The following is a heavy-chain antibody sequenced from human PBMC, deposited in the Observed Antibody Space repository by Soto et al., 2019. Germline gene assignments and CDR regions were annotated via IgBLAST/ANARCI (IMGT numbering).Heavy chain of an antibody. CDR1: GGSISSYY. D-gene: IGHD3-10*01. J-gene: IGHJ6*03. CDR2: IYYSGST. V-gene: IGHV4-59*08. Sequence: SETLSLTCTVSGGSISSYYWSWIRQPPGKGLEWIGYIYYSGSTNYNPSLKSRVTISVDTSKNQFSLKLSSVTAADTAVYYCARRSAYYYGSGSYFDPYYYYYMDVWGKGTTVTVSS. CDR3: ARRSAYYYGSGSYFDPYYYYYMDV.